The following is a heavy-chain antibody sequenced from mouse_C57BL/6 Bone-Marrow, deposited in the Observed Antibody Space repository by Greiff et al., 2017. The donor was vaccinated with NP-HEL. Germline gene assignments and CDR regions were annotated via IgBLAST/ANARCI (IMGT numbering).Heavy chain of an antibody. CDR2: INPNYGTT. V-gene: IGHV1-39*01. CDR1: GYSFTDYN. CDR3: ARWDFFTTVVGFDY. J-gene: IGHJ2*01. D-gene: IGHD1-1*01. Sequence: VQLQQSGPELVKPGASVKISCKASGYSFTDYNMNWVKQSNGKSLEWIGVINPNYGTTSYNQKFKGKATLTVDQSSSTAYLKLNSLTSEDSAVYYCARWDFFTTVVGFDYWGQGTTLTVSS.